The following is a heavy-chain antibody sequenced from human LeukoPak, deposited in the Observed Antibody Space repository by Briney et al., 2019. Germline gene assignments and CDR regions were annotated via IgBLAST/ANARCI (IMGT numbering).Heavy chain of an antibody. CDR2: IYSGGST. V-gene: IGHV3-66*04. D-gene: IGHD3-22*01. J-gene: IGHJ4*02. CDR1: GFTVSSNY. Sequence: GGSLRLSCAASGFTVSSNYMSWVRQAPGKGLEWVSVIYSGGSTYYADSVKGRFTISRDNSKNTLYLQMNSLRAEDTAVYYCARRDYYDSSGYLMDYWGQGTLVTVSS. CDR3: ARRDYYDSSGYLMDY.